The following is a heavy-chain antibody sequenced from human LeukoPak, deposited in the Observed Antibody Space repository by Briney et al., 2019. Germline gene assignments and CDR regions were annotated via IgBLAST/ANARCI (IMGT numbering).Heavy chain of an antibody. CDR2: ISAYNGNT. V-gene: IGHV1-18*01. CDR1: GHTFTSYG. Sequence: ASVKVSCKASGHTFTSYGISWVRQAPGQGLEWLGWISAYNGNTNYAQKLQGRVTMTTDTSTSTAYMELRSLRSDDTAVYYCARALRPYYDFWSGYPLGAFDIWGQGTVVTVSS. CDR3: ARALRPYYDFWSGYPLGAFDI. D-gene: IGHD3-3*01. J-gene: IGHJ3*02.